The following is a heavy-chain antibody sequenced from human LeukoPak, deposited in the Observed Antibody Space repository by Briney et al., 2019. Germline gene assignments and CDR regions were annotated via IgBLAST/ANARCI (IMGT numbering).Heavy chain of an antibody. CDR3: ARGRRRTSGGFDY. CDR2: IWYDGSKK. J-gene: IGHJ4*02. CDR1: GFTFSNYG. V-gene: IGHV3-33*01. Sequence: GGSLRLSCAASGFTFSNYGMYWVRQAPGKGLEWVAVIWYDGSKKYYVDSVKGRFTISREDSKNTLYLQMNSLRAEDTAVYYCARGRRRTSGGFDYWGQGTLVTVSS. D-gene: IGHD6-19*01.